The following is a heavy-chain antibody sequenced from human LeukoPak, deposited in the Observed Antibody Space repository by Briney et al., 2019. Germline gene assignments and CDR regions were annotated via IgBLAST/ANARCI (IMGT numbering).Heavy chain of an antibody. J-gene: IGHJ4*02. CDR2: IYYSGST. CDR1: GGSISSSSYY. Sequence: SETLSLTCTVSGGSISSSSYYWGWIRQPPGKGLEWIGSIYYSGSTYYNPSLKSRVTISVDTSKNQFSLKLSSVTAADTAVYYCARVVIVVVPAAFVDWGQGTLVTVSS. V-gene: IGHV4-39*01. CDR3: ARVVIVVVPAAFVD. D-gene: IGHD2-2*01.